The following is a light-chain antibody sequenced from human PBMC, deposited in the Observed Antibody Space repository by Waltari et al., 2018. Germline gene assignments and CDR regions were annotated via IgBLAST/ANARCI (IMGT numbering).Light chain of an antibody. CDR3: QVWHFNNDHVWV. CDR1: DVGSQS. V-gene: IGLV3-21*02. J-gene: IGLJ3*02. Sequence: SYVLTQPPPVSVAPAQTATSTCGGEDVGSQSVHSHQQKPGQAPVLVTYVDKGRPPGTPERFSGSNFGNTAALTITRVEAGDEADYYCQVWHFNNDHVWVFGGGTRLTVL. CDR2: VDK.